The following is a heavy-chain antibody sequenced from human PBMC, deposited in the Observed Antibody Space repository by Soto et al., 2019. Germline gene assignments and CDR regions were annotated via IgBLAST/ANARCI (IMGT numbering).Heavy chain of an antibody. CDR2: IIPIFGTA. J-gene: IGHJ4*02. CDR1: GGAFSSYG. D-gene: IGHD3-22*01. CDR3: ANEVYDSSGYVAAKGY. Sequence: QVQLVQSGAEVKKPGSSVKVSCKASGGAFSSYGITWVRQAPGQGLEWMGGIIPIFGTANYAQKFQGRVTITADESTSTAYMELSSLRSEDTAVYYCANEVYDSSGYVAAKGYWGQGTLVTVSS. V-gene: IGHV1-69*01.